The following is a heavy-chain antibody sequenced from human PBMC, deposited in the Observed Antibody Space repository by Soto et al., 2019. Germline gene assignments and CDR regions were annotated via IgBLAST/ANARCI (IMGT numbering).Heavy chain of an antibody. Sequence: GGSLRLSCAASGFTFSSYGMHWVRQAPGKGLEWVAVISYDGSNKYYADSVKGRFTISRDNSKNTLYLQMNSLRAEDTAVYYCAKDRLSSGGSDYWGQGTLVTVSS. J-gene: IGHJ4*02. V-gene: IGHV3-30*18. D-gene: IGHD6-19*01. CDR1: GFTFSSYG. CDR3: AKDRLSSGGSDY. CDR2: ISYDGSNK.